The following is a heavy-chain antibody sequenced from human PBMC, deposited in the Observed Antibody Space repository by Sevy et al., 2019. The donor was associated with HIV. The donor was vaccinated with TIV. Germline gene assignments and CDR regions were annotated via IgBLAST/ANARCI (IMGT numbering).Heavy chain of an antibody. CDR1: GGSISGSFY. CDR3: SRAHYYYGSIGYLSALVDV. D-gene: IGHD3-22*01. V-gene: IGHV4-4*07. J-gene: IGHJ6*02. CDR2: IYTSGST. Sequence: SETLSLTCTVSGGSISGSFYWSWVRQSAGKGLEWIGRIYTSGSTNYNPSLKSRVTMSVDTSKNQFFLSLTSVTAAETAVYYCSRAHYYYGSIGYLSALVDVWGQGTTVTVSS.